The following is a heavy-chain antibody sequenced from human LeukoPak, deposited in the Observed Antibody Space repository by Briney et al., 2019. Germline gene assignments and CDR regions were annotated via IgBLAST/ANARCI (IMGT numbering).Heavy chain of an antibody. CDR2: INPNSGGT. D-gene: IGHD5-24*01. Sequence: ASVKVSCKASGYTFTGYYMHWVRPAPGQGLGWMGWINPNSGGTNYAQKFQGRVTMTRDTSISTAYMELSRLRSDDTAVYYCARDRGWLQSESDAFDIWGQGTMVTVSS. V-gene: IGHV1-2*02. CDR1: GYTFTGYY. CDR3: ARDRGWLQSESDAFDI. J-gene: IGHJ3*02.